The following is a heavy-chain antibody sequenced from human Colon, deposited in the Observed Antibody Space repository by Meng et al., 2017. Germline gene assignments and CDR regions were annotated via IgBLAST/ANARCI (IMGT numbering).Heavy chain of an antibody. V-gene: IGHV4-31*03. CDR3: ARGLNEGGLAHNWFDP. D-gene: IGHD1-1*01. CDR1: GGSLSSDTYY. CDR2: INHSGST. Sequence: QVQLHEPGPGLVKPSQNLSLTCTVSGGSLSSDTYYWTWIRQDPGKGLEWIGIINHSGSTYYNPSLKSRVTMSLDTSKQQFSLKLISVTAADTAVYFCARGLNEGGLAHNWFDPWGQGTLVTVFS. J-gene: IGHJ5*02.